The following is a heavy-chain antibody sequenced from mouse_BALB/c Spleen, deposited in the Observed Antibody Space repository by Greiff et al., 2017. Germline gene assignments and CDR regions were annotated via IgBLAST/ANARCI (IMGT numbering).Heavy chain of an antibody. J-gene: IGHJ4*01. CDR3: ARIEGNGSSYSYAMDY. Sequence: QVTLKVSGPGILQPSQTLTLTCSFSGFSLSTSGMGVGWIRQPSGKGLEWLEHIWWDDVKRYNPSLKSRLTTSKDTSSSQVFLKIASVDTADTATYYLARIEGNGSSYSYAMDYWGQGTSVTVSS. CDR2: IWWDDVK. CDR1: GFSLSTSGMG. V-gene: IGHV8-12*01. D-gene: IGHD1-1*01.